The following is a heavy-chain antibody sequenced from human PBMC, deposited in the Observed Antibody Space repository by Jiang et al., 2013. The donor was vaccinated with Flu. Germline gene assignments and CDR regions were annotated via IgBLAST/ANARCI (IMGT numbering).Heavy chain of an antibody. V-gene: IGHV4-59*01. CDR2: IYYSGST. Sequence: GLVKPSETLSLTCTVSGGSISSYYWSWIRQPPGKGLEWIGYIYYSGSTNYNPSLKSRVTISVDTSKNQFSLKLSSVTAADTAVYYCARVQPLLLWFGELSQFDYWGQGTLVTVSS. D-gene: IGHD3-10*01. J-gene: IGHJ4*02. CDR1: GGSISSYY. CDR3: ARVQPLLLWFGELSQFDY.